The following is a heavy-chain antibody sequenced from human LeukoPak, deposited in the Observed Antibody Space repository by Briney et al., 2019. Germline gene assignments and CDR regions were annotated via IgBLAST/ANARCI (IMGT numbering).Heavy chain of an antibody. Sequence: ASVKVSCKASGYTFTSYDINWVRQATGQGLEWMGWMNPNSGNTGYAQKFQGRVTITRNTSISTAYMELSSLRSEDTAVYYCARGLVVPAAFDYWGQGTLVTVSS. CDR3: ARGLVVPAAFDY. CDR1: GYTFTSYD. J-gene: IGHJ4*02. V-gene: IGHV1-8*03. CDR2: MNPNSGNT. D-gene: IGHD2-2*01.